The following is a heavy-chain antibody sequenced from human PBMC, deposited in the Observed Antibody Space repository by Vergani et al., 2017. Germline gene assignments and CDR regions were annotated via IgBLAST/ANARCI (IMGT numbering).Heavy chain of an antibody. J-gene: IGHJ4*02. D-gene: IGHD5-12*01. CDR2: IRSYMFGDGGTR. Sequence: EAQLAESGGGLVQPGQSLRLSCTASGFTTGDYVMSWFRQAPGKGLEWVGLIRSYMFGDGGTREYAASVKGRFTISRDDSRGTVYLQMDRLESADTAVYYCAKNPQPRYSGYDYFLFDYWGQGTLVTVSS. V-gene: IGHV3-49*03. CDR1: GFTTGDYV. CDR3: AKNPQPRYSGYDYFLFDY.